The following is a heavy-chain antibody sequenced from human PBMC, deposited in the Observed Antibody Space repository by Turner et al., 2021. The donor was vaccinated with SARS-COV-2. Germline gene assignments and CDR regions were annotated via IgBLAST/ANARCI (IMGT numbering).Heavy chain of an antibody. V-gene: IGHV3-30*18. Sequence: QVQLVESGGGVVQPGRSLRLSCAASGFPFSNYGVHWVRQAPGKGLEWVAVISYEGRNKYYADSGKGRFTISRDNSKNTLYLQMNSLRAEDTAVYYCAKSGGMYCSGGNCYSSYFDYWGQGTLVTVSS. J-gene: IGHJ4*02. CDR1: GFPFSNYG. CDR3: AKSGGMYCSGGNCYSSYFDY. D-gene: IGHD2-15*01. CDR2: ISYEGRNK.